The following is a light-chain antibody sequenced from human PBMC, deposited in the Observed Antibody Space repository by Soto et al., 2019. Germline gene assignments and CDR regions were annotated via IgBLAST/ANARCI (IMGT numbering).Light chain of an antibody. CDR2: AAA. J-gene: IGKJ4*02. Sequence: DIQMTQSPSPLSASVGDRVTITCRANQSISSYLNWYQQKPAKAPKLLLYAAASLQRGVPSRFKGDGAGTVFTLTISNPQPEDLANSYYQQSYSAPLTLGGGTNVEIK. V-gene: IGKV1-39*01. CDR3: QQSYSAPLT. CDR1: QSISSY.